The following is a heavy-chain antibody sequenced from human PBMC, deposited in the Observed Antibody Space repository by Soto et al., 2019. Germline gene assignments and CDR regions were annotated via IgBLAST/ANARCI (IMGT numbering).Heavy chain of an antibody. CDR3: ASGRIVGATPLLDFDY. D-gene: IGHD1-26*01. J-gene: IGHJ4*02. V-gene: IGHV1-2*02. CDR1: VYTFTGYY. CDR2: INPNSGGT. Sequence: ASVKVSCKASVYTFTGYYMHWVRQAPGQGLEWMVCINPNSGGTNSAQNFQGRVTMTRDTSISTAHMQLSRLRSDDTAVYYCASGRIVGATPLLDFDYGGQGTLVTVSS.